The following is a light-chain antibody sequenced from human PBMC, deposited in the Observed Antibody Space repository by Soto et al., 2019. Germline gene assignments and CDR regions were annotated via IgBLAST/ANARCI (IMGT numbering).Light chain of an antibody. CDR2: AAS. Sequence: AIQMTQSPSSLSASVGDRVTITCRASQGIRNDLGWYQQKPGKAPKLLIYAASSLQSGVPSRFSGSGSGTDFTHTISSLEPEDFPTYYCRQDSNYPYTFGQGTKLEIK. CDR3: RQDSNYPYT. J-gene: IGKJ2*01. V-gene: IGKV1-6*01. CDR1: QGIRND.